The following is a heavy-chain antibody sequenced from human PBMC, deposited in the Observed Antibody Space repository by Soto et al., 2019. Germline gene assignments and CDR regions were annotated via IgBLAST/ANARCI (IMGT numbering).Heavy chain of an antibody. V-gene: IGHV5-51*01. CDR3: ARTKALHRGYGLEV. D-gene: IGHD3-10*01. CDR1: SSIFADYW. J-gene: IGHJ6*02. Sequence: PGESLKISCKGTSSIFADYWIGWVRQTPGKVLEWMGIVYPGDSDTRYTPSFQGQVTISADESISTVYLQWNSLKASDSGIYYCARTKALHRGYGLEVWGQGTTVTVSS. CDR2: VYPGDSDT.